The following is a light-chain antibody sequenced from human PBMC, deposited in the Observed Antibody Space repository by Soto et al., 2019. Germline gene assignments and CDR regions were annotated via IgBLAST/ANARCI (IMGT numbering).Light chain of an antibody. V-gene: IGKV3-20*01. CDR1: QSVSSSY. CDR2: GAS. CDR3: QQYGTSRT. J-gene: IGKJ1*01. Sequence: EIVLTQSPGTLSLSPGERATLSCRASQSVSSSYLAWYQQKPGQAPRLLIYGASSRATGIPDRFSGSGSGTDFTLTISRLEPDDFAVYYCQQYGTSRTFGQGTKVEFK.